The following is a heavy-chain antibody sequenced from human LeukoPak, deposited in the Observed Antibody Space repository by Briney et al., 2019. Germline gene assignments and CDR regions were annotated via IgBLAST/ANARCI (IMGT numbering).Heavy chain of an antibody. CDR3: ARHRGYYDSSGDGYYFDY. Sequence: SETLSLTCTVSGDSFTNNNYYWGWIRQPPGKGLEWIGSIFYSRSTYYNPSLKSRVTISVDTSKNQFSLKLSSVTAADTAVFYCARHRGYYDSSGDGYYFDYWGQGTLVTVSS. V-gene: IGHV4-39*01. D-gene: IGHD3-22*01. CDR2: IFYSRST. J-gene: IGHJ4*02. CDR1: GDSFTNNNYY.